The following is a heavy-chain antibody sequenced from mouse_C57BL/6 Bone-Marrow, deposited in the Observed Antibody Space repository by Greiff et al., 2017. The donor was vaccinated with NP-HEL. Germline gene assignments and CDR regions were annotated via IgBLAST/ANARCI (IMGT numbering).Heavy chain of an antibody. CDR1: GFSLTSYG. Sequence: VQLQESGPGLVAPSQSLSITCTVSGFSLTSYGVRWVRQPPGKGLEWLGVIWGDGSTNYHSALISKLSISKDNSKSQVVLKLNSLQTDDTATYYCAASFITTVVAWFAYWGQGTLVTVSA. J-gene: IGHJ3*01. V-gene: IGHV2-3*01. CDR2: IWGDGST. CDR3: AASFITTVVAWFAY. D-gene: IGHD1-1*01.